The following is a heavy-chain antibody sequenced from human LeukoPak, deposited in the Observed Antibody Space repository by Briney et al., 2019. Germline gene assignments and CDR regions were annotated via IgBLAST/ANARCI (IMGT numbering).Heavy chain of an antibody. D-gene: IGHD6-13*01. CDR1: GFTFSDYY. Sequence: GGSLRLSCAASGFTFSDYYISWIRQAPGKGLEWVSYISSSSSYTNYADSVKGRFTISRDNAKNSLYLQMNSLRAEDTAVYYCARDRGIAAAGNAFDIWGQGTMVTVSS. V-gene: IGHV3-11*05. J-gene: IGHJ3*02. CDR2: ISSSSSYT. CDR3: ARDRGIAAAGNAFDI.